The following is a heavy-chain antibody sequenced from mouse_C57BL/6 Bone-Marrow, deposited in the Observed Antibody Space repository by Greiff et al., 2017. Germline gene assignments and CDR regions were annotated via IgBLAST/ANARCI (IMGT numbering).Heavy chain of an antibody. J-gene: IGHJ4*01. Sequence: VKLVESGPGLVQPSQSLSITCTVSGFSLTSYGVHWVRQPPGKGLEWLGVIWSGGSTDYNAAFISRLSISKDNSNSHVFFKRNSLQADDTAIYYCAKKGAMDYWGQGTAVTVSS. CDR3: AKKGAMDY. CDR2: IWSGGST. CDR1: GFSLTSYG. V-gene: IGHV2-4*01.